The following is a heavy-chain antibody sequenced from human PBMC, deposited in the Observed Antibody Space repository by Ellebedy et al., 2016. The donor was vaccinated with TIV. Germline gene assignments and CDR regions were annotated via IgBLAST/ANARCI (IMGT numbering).Heavy chain of an antibody. D-gene: IGHD3-10*01. V-gene: IGHV3-11*01. J-gene: IGHJ1*01. Sequence: GGSLRLSXAASGFTFNKYYINWIRQAPGKGLEWVSYTSSNGTMKYYADSVKGRFTVSRDNAKNSLTLQMNNLRAEDTALYFCAVGLLQHWGQGTPVTVSS. CDR2: TSSNGTMK. CDR3: AVGLLQH. CDR1: GFTFNKYY.